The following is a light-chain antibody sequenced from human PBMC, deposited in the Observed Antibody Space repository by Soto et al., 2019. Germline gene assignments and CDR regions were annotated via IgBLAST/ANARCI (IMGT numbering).Light chain of an antibody. CDR2: VGTGGIVG. Sequence: QSVLTQPPSASASLGASVTLTCTLSSDYNNYKVDWYQQRPGKGPRFVMRVGTGGIVGSKGDGIPDRFSVLGSGLNRYLTIKNIQEEDESDYHCGTDHGSGNNFVWVFGGGTKLTVL. CDR1: SDYNNYK. J-gene: IGLJ2*01. V-gene: IGLV9-49*01. CDR3: GTDHGSGNNFVWV.